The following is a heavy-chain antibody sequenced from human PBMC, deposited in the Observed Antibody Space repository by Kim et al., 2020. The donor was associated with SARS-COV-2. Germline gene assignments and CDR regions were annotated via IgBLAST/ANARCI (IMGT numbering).Heavy chain of an antibody. V-gene: IGHV3-64D*09. CDR2: ISSNGGST. J-gene: IGHJ5*02. Sequence: GGSLRLSCSASGFTFSSYAMHWVRQAPGKGLEYVSAISSNGGSTYYADSVKGRFTISRDNSKNTLYLQMSSLRAEDTAVYYCVKDWAADFWSGSGFDPWGQGTLVTVSS. D-gene: IGHD3-3*01. CDR1: GFTFSSYA. CDR3: VKDWAADFWSGSGFDP.